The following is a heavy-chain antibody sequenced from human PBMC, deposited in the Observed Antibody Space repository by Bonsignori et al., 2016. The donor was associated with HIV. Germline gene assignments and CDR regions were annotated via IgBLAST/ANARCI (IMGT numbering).Heavy chain of an antibody. CDR2: INPNSGGT. Sequence: WVRQAPGQGLEWMGWINPNSGGTHYAQKFQGRVTMTRDTSITTAYMEVIRLRSDDTAVYYCAREEYAFSWYHLRYFDYWGQGTLVTVSS. V-gene: IGHV1-2*02. CDR3: AREEYAFSWYHLRYFDY. D-gene: IGHD6-13*01. J-gene: IGHJ4*02.